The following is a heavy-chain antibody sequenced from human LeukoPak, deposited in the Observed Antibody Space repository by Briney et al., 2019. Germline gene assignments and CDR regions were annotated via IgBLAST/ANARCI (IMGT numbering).Heavy chain of an antibody. J-gene: IGHJ4*02. CDR1: GYTFTSYY. CDR2: IKPSGGST. D-gene: IGHD4-17*01. V-gene: IGHV1-46*01. Sequence: GASVKVSCKASGYTFTSYYMHWVRQAPGQGLEWMGIIKPSGGSTSYAQKFQGRVTMTRDTSTSTVYMELSSLRSEDTAVYYCARVNTVTTYDYWGQGTLVTVSS. CDR3: ARVNTVTTYDY.